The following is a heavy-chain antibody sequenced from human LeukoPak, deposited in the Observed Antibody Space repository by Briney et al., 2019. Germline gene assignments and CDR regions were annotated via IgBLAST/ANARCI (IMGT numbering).Heavy chain of an antibody. J-gene: IGHJ4*02. CDR2: ITGSGGGT. CDR1: GFTFSSSA. D-gene: IGHD6-19*01. V-gene: IGHV3-23*01. CDR3: AKHSSAVAAPFDF. Sequence: GGSLRLSCAASGFTFSSSAMSWVRQAPGKGLEWVSTITGSGGGTYYADSVKGRFTISRDNSKNTLYLQMSSLRAEDTAVYYCAKHSSAVAAPFDFWGQGTLVTVSS.